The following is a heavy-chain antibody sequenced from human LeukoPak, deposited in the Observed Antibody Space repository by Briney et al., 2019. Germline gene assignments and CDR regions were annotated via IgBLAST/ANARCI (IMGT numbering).Heavy chain of an antibody. CDR2: INHSGST. CDR3: ARVGTMARGVILY. V-gene: IGHV4-34*01. Sequence: SETLSLTCAVYGGSFSGYYWSWIRQPPGKGLEWIGEINHSGSTNYNPSLKSRVTISVDTSKNQFSLKLSSVTAADTAVYYCARVGTMARGVILYWGQGTLVTVSS. CDR1: GGSFSGYY. J-gene: IGHJ4*02. D-gene: IGHD3-10*01.